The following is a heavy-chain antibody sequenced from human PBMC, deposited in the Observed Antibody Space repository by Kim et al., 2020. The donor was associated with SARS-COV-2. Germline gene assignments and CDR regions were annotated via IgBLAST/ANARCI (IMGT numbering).Heavy chain of an antibody. J-gene: IGHJ6*02. Sequence: RVTISVDTSKNQFSLKLSSVTAADTAVYYCARGLGGIAVAKTRGYYGMDVWGQGTTVTVSS. D-gene: IGHD6-19*01. CDR3: ARGLGGIAVAKTRGYYGMDV. V-gene: IGHV4-34*01.